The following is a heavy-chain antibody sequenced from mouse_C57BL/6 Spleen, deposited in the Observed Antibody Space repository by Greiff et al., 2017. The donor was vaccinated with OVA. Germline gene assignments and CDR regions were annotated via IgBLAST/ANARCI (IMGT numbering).Heavy chain of an antibody. CDR2: IDPETGGT. V-gene: IGHV1-15*01. CDR3: TRYPLGITTVVATNAMDY. CDR1: GYTFTDYE. J-gene: IGHJ4*01. D-gene: IGHD1-1*01. Sequence: LQQSGAELVRPGASVTLSCKASGYTFTDYEMHWVKQTPVHGLEWIGAIDPETGGTAYNQKFKGKAILTADKSSSTAYMELRSLTSEDSAVYYCTRYPLGITTVVATNAMDYWGQGTSVTVSS.